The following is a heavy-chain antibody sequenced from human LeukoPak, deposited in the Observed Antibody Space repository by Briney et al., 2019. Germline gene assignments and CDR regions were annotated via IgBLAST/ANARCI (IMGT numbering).Heavy chain of an antibody. D-gene: IGHD6-19*01. CDR2: IWYDGSNK. J-gene: IGHJ3*02. Sequence: PGGSLRLSCAASGFTFSSYGMHWVRQAPGKGLEWVAVIWYDGSNKYYADSVKGRFTISRDNSKNTLYLQMNSLRAEDTAVYYCAGEAIAVAGTHAFDIWGQGTMVTVSP. CDR3: AGEAIAVAGTHAFDI. V-gene: IGHV3-33*01. CDR1: GFTFSSYG.